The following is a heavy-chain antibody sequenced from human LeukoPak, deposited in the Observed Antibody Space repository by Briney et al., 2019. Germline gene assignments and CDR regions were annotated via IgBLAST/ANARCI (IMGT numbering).Heavy chain of an antibody. CDR3: ARSALPYDYGGNYFDY. CDR2: IYYSGST. CDR1: GGSISSSSYY. Sequence: PSETLSLTCTVSGGSISSSSYYWGWIRQPPGKGLEWIGSIYYSGSTYYNPSLKSRVTISVDPSKNQFSLKLSSVTAADTAVYYWARSALPYDYGGNYFDYWGQGTLVTVSS. V-gene: IGHV4-39*07. D-gene: IGHD4-23*01. J-gene: IGHJ4*02.